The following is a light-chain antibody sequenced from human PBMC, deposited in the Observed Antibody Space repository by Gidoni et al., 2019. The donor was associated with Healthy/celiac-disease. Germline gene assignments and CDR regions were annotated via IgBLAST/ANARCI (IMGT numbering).Light chain of an antibody. CDR3: QQYNNWPPWT. J-gene: IGKJ1*01. V-gene: IGKV3-15*01. CDR2: GAS. Sequence: DIAMTPPPATLSVSPGERATLSCRASKSVSSHLAWYQQKPGQAPRLLIYGASTRATGIPARCSGSESGTEFTLTISRLQSEDFAVYYCQQYNNWPPWTFGQGTKVEIK. CDR1: KSVSSH.